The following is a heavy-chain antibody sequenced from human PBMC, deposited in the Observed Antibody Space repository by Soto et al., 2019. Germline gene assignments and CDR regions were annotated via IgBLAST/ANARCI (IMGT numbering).Heavy chain of an antibody. D-gene: IGHD3-10*01. CDR1: GGSITNYY. Sequence: QVQLQESGPGLVKPSETLSLTCTVSGGSITNYYCSWFRQSPGKGLEWIGYIGYSGASAYNLSLKGGGPISGDTAKAPVSLMVEAVTATNTGRYFFARPGFGNPPRLGEGWGQG. CDR3: ARPGFGNPPRLGEG. CDR2: IGYSGAS. V-gene: IGHV4-59*08. J-gene: IGHJ3*01.